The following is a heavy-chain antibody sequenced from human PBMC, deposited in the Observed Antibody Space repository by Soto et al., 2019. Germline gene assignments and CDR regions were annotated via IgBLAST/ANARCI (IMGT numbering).Heavy chain of an antibody. D-gene: IGHD2-15*01. J-gene: IGHJ4*02. CDR2: INPNSGGT. Sequence: ASVKVSCKASGYTFTGYYMHWVRQAPGQGLEWMGWINPNSGGTNYAQKFQGWVTMTRDTSISTAYMELSRLRSDDTAVYYCARGYCSGGSCRDALAPSFDYWGQGTLVTVSS. CDR1: GYTFTGYY. CDR3: ARGYCSGGSCRDALAPSFDY. V-gene: IGHV1-2*04.